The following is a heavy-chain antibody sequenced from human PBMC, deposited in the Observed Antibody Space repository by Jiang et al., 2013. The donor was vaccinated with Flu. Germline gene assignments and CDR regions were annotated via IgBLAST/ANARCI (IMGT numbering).Heavy chain of an antibody. Sequence: EVKKPGASVKISCKASGYSFTYYAIHWVRQAPGQRPECMGWINTDDGRTKYSEKFQGRLTFTRDTSASTVFLELTSLTSEDTSVYYCARDLRNNWFDTWGQGTLVTVSS. CDR3: ARDLRNNWFDT. V-gene: IGHV1-3*04. CDR2: INTDDGRT. J-gene: IGHJ5*02. CDR1: GYSFTYYA.